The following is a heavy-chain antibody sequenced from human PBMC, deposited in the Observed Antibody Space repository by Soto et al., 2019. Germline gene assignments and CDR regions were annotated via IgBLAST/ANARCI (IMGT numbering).Heavy chain of an antibody. V-gene: IGHV4-59*01. J-gene: IGHJ4*02. CDR3: ARAHSYGYLDY. D-gene: IGHD5-18*01. Sequence: QVQLQESGPGLEKPSETLSLTCTVSGGSISSYYWSWIRQPPGKGLEWIGYIYYSGSTNYNPSLKSRVTIPVDTPKHQVSLKLSSVTAADPAVYYCARAHSYGYLDYWGRGTLVTVSS. CDR1: GGSISSYY. CDR2: IYYSGST.